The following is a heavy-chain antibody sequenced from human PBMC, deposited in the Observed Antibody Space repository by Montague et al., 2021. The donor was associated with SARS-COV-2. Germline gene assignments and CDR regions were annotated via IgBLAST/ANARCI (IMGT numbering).Heavy chain of an antibody. Sequence: LSLSLSASGFTFSSYGMHWVRQAPGKGLEWVAVIWYDGSNKYYADSVKGRFTISRDNSKNTLYLQMNSLRAEDTAVYYCARDLVGAYYYMDVWGKGTTVTVSS. CDR1: GFTFSSYG. V-gene: IGHV3-33*01. D-gene: IGHD1-26*01. CDR2: IWYDGSNK. CDR3: ARDLVGAYYYMDV. J-gene: IGHJ6*03.